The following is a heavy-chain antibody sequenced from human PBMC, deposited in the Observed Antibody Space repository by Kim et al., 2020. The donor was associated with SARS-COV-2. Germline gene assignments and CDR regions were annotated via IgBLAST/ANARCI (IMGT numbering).Heavy chain of an antibody. CDR3: ARGGITMVRGATSYYGMDV. Sequence: ASVKVSCKASGYTFTSYDINWVRQATGQGLEWMGWMNPNSGNTGYAQKFQGRVTMTRNTSISTAYMELSSLRSEDTAVYYCARGGITMVRGATSYYGMDVWGQGTTVTVSS. D-gene: IGHD3-10*01. CDR2: MNPNSGNT. V-gene: IGHV1-8*01. CDR1: GYTFTSYD. J-gene: IGHJ6*02.